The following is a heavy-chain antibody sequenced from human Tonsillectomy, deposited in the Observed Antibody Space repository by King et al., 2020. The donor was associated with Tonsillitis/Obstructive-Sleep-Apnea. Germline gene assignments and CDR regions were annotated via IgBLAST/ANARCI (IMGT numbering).Heavy chain of an antibody. J-gene: IGHJ4*02. V-gene: IGHV3-33*01. CDR2: IWYDGSNK. CDR3: ARDTVVTAILYYFDY. Sequence: QLVQSGGGVVQPGRSLRLSCAASGFTFSSNGMHWVRQAPGKGLEGVAVIWYDGSNKYYEDSVKGRFTISRDNSKNTLYLQMNSLRAEDTAVYYCARDTVVTAILYYFDYWGQGTLVTVSS. CDR1: GFTFSSNG. D-gene: IGHD2-21*02.